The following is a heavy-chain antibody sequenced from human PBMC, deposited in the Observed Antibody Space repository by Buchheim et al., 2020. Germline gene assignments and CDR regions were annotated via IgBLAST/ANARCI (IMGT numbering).Heavy chain of an antibody. V-gene: IGHV5-51*01. CDR1: RYNFASYW. J-gene: IGHJ4*02. CDR2: IYPGDSDT. D-gene: IGHD3-3*01. Sequence: EVQLVQSGAEVKKPGESLKISCKGSRYNFASYWIGWVRQMPGKGLEWMGIIYPGDSDTRYSPSFQGQVTISADKSISTAHLQWSNLKASDTAMYYCARHEDFWSGYYPFDDWGQGTL. CDR3: ARHEDFWSGYYPFDD.